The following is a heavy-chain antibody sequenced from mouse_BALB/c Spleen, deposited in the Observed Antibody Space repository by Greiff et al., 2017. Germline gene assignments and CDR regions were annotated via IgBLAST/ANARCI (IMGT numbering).Heavy chain of an antibody. D-gene: IGHD2-1*01. CDR2: IRNKANGYTT. CDR3: ARVGGNYDFDY. Sequence: EVKLVESGGGLVQPGGSLRLSCATSGFTFTDYYMSWVRQPPGKALEWLGFIRNKANGYTTEYSASVKGRFTISRDNSQSILYLQMNTLRAEDSATYYCARVGGNYDFDYWGQGTTLTVSS. J-gene: IGHJ2*01. V-gene: IGHV7-3*02. CDR1: GFTFTDYY.